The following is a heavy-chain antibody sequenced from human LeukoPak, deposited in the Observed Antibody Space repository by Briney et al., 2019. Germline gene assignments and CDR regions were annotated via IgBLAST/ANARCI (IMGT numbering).Heavy chain of an antibody. Sequence: GGSLRLSCAASGFTFSSYAMSWVRQAPGKGLEGVSLFIGSGGSTYYADSVKGRFTISRDNSKNTLYLQMNSLRAEDTAVYYCAKDQASYGSYYYYYGMDVWGQGTTVTVSS. V-gene: IGHV3-23*01. CDR2: FIGSGGST. J-gene: IGHJ6*02. CDR3: AKDQASYGSYYYYYGMDV. D-gene: IGHD5-18*01. CDR1: GFTFSSYA.